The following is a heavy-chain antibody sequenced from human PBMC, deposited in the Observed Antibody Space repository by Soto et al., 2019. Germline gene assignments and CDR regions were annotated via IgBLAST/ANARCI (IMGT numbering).Heavy chain of an antibody. J-gene: IGHJ5*02. Sequence: KPSETLSLTCAVYGGSFSGYYWSWIRQPPGKGLEWVGEINHSGSTNYNPSLKSRVTISVDTSKNQFSLKLSSVTAADTAVYYCARGLLWFGRPLDPWGQGTLVTVSS. CDR2: INHSGST. D-gene: IGHD3-10*01. CDR3: ARGLLWFGRPLDP. CDR1: GGSFSGYY. V-gene: IGHV4-34*01.